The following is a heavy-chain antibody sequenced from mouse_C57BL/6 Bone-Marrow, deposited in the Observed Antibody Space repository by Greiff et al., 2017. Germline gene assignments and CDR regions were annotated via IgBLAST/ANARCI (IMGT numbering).Heavy chain of an antibody. J-gene: IGHJ3*01. CDR1: GFTFSDYY. Sequence: EVQLVESEGGLVQPGRSMKLSCTASGFTFSDYYMAWVRQVQEKGLEWVANINYDGSSTYYLDSLMSRFIISRDNAKNILYLQMSSLKSEDTATYYCARETFDGGFAYWGQGTLVTVSA. D-gene: IGHD1-1*01. V-gene: IGHV5-16*01. CDR2: INYDGSST. CDR3: ARETFDGGFAY.